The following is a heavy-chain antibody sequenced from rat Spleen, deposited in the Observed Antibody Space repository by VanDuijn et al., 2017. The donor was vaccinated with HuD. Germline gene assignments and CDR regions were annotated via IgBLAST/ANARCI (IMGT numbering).Heavy chain of an antibody. V-gene: IGHV5-22*01. CDR2: INYEGSSI. J-gene: IGHJ2*01. CDR3: AKRGWYYFDY. Sequence: EVQLVESGGGLVQPGRSLKVSCAASGFTFSNYYMAWVRQAPKKGLEWVASINYEGSSIYYGESVKGRFTISRDNAKSTLYLQMDSLRSEDTATYYCAKRGWYYFDYWGQGVMVTVSS. CDR1: GFTFSNYY.